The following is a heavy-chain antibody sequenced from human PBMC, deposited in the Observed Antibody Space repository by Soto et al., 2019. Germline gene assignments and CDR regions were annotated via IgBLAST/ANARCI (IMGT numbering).Heavy chain of an antibody. CDR2: MNPNSGNT. D-gene: IGHD6-13*01. CDR1: GYTFTSYD. Sequence: QVQLVQSGAEVKKPGASVKVSCKASGYTFTSYDINWVRQATGQGLEWMGWMNPNSGNTGFAQKFQGRVTMTRKTSISTAYMELSSLRSEDTAVYYCAREHSSSWRFDYWGQGTLVTVSS. J-gene: IGHJ4*02. CDR3: AREHSSSWRFDY. V-gene: IGHV1-8*01.